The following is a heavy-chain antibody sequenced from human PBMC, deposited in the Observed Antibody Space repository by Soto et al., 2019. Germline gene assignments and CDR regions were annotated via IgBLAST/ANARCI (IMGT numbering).Heavy chain of an antibody. D-gene: IGHD2-15*01. Sequence: GGSLRLSCAASGFTFSSYGMHWVRQAPGKGLEWVAVISYDGSNKYYADSVKGRFTISRDNSKNTLYLQMNSLRAEDTAWYYGAKGGGGDGYCSGGSCYLDYWGQGTLVTVSS. CDR2: ISYDGSNK. J-gene: IGHJ4*02. V-gene: IGHV3-30*18. CDR1: GFTFSSYG. CDR3: AKGGGGDGYCSGGSCYLDY.